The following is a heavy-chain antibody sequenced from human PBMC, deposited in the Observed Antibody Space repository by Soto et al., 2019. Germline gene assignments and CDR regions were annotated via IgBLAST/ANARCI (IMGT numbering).Heavy chain of an antibody. CDR2: IYSGGST. CDR3: GREACISTSCYGDYYYYGMDV. V-gene: IGHV3-66*01. Sequence: PGGSLRLSCAASGFTVSSNYMSWVRQAPGKGLEWVSVIYSGGSTYYADSVKGRFTISRDNSKNTLYLQMNSLRAEDTAVYYCGREACISTSCYGDYYYYGMDVWGQGTTVTVSS. D-gene: IGHD2-2*01. J-gene: IGHJ6*02. CDR1: GFTVSSNY.